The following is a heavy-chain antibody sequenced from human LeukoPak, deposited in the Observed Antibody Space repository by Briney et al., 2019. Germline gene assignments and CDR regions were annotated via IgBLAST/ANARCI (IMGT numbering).Heavy chain of an antibody. Sequence: LSETLSLTCTVSGGSISSYYWSWIRQPPGKGLEWIAYIYYSGSTNYNPSLKSRVTISLDTSKNQFFLKLSSVTAADTAIYYCARVGGYNDAFDIWGQGTMVTVSS. CDR2: IYYSGST. V-gene: IGHV4-59*01. CDR3: ARVGGYNDAFDI. J-gene: IGHJ3*02. CDR1: GGSISSYY. D-gene: IGHD5-24*01.